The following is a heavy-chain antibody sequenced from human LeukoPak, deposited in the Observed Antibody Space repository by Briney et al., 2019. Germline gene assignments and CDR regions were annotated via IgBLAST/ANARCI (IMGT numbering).Heavy chain of an antibody. CDR2: IYYSGST. CDR3: ARDRKGLVRGTTDYYYYYGMDV. CDR1: GGSISTYS. Sequence: PSETLSLTCTVSGGSISTYSWTWIRQPPGKGLEWIGYIYYSGSTNYNPSLKSRVTISVDTSKNQFSLKLSSVTAADTAVYYCARDRKGLVRGTTDYYYYYGMDVWGQGTTVTVSS. D-gene: IGHD3-10*01. V-gene: IGHV4-59*01. J-gene: IGHJ6*02.